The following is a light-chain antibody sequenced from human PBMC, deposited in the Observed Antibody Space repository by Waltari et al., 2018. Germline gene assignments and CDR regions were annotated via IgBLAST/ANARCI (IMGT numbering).Light chain of an antibody. CDR3: QQYETYSPYT. CDR2: RAS. J-gene: IGKJ2*01. CDR1: QTINNW. Sequence: MTQSPSTLSASVGDRVTITCRASQTINNWLAWYQQKPGKAPQLLIQRASVLQSGVPSRFSGSGSGTDFTLTISSLQADDFATYYCQQYETYSPYTFGQGTKVDLK. V-gene: IGKV1-5*03.